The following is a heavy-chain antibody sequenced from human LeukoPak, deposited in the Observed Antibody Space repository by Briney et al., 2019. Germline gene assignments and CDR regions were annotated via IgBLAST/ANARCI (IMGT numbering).Heavy chain of an antibody. CDR1: GGSFSGYY. D-gene: IGHD2-21*01. Sequence: PSETLSLTCAVYGGSFSGYYWSWIRQPPGKGLEWIGEINHSGSTNYNPSLKSRVTISVDTSKNQFSLKLSSVTAADTAVYYCARGQKSLGWLPRDYFDYWGQGTLVTVSS. CDR2: INHSGST. J-gene: IGHJ4*02. CDR3: ARGQKSLGWLPRDYFDY. V-gene: IGHV4-34*01.